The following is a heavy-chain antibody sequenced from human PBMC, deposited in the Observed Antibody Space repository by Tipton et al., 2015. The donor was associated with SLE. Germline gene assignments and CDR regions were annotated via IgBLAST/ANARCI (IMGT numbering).Heavy chain of an antibody. CDR3: ARGIAFYYGMDV. Sequence: TLSLTCAVYGGSISSSSYYWGWIRQPPGKGVEWIGEVNHRGSTNYNPSLNSRVIISVDTSKNQFSLKLSSVTAADTAVYYCARGIAFYYGMDVWGQGTTVTVSS. V-gene: IGHV4-34*01. D-gene: IGHD3-3*02. J-gene: IGHJ6*02. CDR2: VNHRGST. CDR1: GGSISSSSYY.